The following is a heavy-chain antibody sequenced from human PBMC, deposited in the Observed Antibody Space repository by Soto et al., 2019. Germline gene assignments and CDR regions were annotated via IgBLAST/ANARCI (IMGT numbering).Heavy chain of an antibody. CDR3: AHRFVATSPFDS. J-gene: IGHJ4*02. CDR1: GFSLRTYGEG. CDR2: IYWDDDK. Sequence: QITLKESGPTLVKPTQTLTLTCTFSGFSLRTYGEGVGWIRQPPGKSLEWLSLIYWDDDKRYNPSLPNRLTITKDTSRNQVVLTMTNMDPVDTATYFCAHRFVATSPFDSWGQGILVTVSS. V-gene: IGHV2-5*02. D-gene: IGHD5-12*01.